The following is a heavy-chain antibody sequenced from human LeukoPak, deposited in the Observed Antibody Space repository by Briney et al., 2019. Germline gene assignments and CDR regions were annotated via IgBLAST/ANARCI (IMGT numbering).Heavy chain of an antibody. V-gene: IGHV1-69*06. CDR3: ARASHGNYVWGSADY. D-gene: IGHD3-16*01. J-gene: IGHJ4*02. CDR1: GGTFSSYA. Sequence: SVKVSCKASGGTFSSYAISWVRQAPGQGLEWMGGIIPIFGTANYAQKFQGRVTITADKSTSTAYMELSSLRSEDTAVYYCARASHGNYVWGSADYWGQGTLVTVSS. CDR2: IIPIFGTA.